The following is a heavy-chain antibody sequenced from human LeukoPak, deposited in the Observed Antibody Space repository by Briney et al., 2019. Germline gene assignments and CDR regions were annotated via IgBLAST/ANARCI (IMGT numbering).Heavy chain of an antibody. CDR1: GGSISSNY. Sequence: SETLSLTCTVSGGSISSNYWSWIRQPPGKGLECIGYIYYSGSTNYNPSLKSRITISVDTSKNQLSLKLSSVTAADTAVYYCAREPGFDSSGYLNWFDPWGQGTLVTVSS. D-gene: IGHD3-22*01. CDR2: IYYSGST. J-gene: IGHJ5*02. V-gene: IGHV4-59*01. CDR3: AREPGFDSSGYLNWFDP.